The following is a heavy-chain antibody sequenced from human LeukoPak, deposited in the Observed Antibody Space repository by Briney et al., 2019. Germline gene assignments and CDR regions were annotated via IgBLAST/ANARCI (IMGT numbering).Heavy chain of an antibody. V-gene: IGHV3-33*01. CDR2: MWYDGSND. D-gene: IGHD2-15*01. J-gene: IGHJ3*02. CDR1: RFTFRQHA. CDR3: AREADCSGGRCYRGAFDI. Sequence: GGSLRLYCSASRFTFRQHAMHWVRQAPGKLLDSLAAMWYDGSNDYYADSVQGRLSISRDNSKYTLSLQMNSLRAEDTAVYYCAREADCSGGRCYRGAFDIWGQGTMVTASS.